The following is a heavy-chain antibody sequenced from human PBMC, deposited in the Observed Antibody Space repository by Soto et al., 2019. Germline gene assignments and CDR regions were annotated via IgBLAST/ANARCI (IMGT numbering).Heavy chain of an antibody. J-gene: IGHJ6*02. CDR3: AKDIAARDYYYYYGMDV. V-gene: IGHV3-43*01. Sequence: GGSLRLSCAASGFTFDDYTMHWVRQAPGKGLEWVSLISWDGGSTYYADSVKGRFTISRDNSKNSLYLQMNSLRTEDTALYYCAKDIAARDYYYYYGMDVWGQGTTVTVSS. CDR2: ISWDGGST. D-gene: IGHD6-6*01. CDR1: GFTFDDYT.